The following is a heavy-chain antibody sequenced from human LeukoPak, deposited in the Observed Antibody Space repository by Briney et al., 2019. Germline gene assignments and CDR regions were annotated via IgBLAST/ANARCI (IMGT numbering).Heavy chain of an antibody. J-gene: IGHJ4*02. CDR3: ARGARGYYDSSGYYY. Sequence: SETLSLTCAVYGGSFSGYYWSWIRQPPGKGLEWIGEINHSGSTNYNPSLKSRVTISVDTSKNQFPLKLSSVTAADTAVYYCARGARGYYDSSGYYYWGQGTLVTVSS. CDR1: GGSFSGYY. CDR2: INHSGST. V-gene: IGHV4-34*01. D-gene: IGHD3-22*01.